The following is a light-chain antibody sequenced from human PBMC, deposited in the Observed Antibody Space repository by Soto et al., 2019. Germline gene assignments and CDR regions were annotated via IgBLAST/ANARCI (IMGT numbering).Light chain of an antibody. J-gene: IGLJ1*01. V-gene: IGLV2-8*01. CDR1: TSNIGSNY. Sequence: QSALTQPPSASGTPGQGVTISCSGSTSNIGSNYVYWYQQHPGKAPKLMIYEVSKRPSGVPDRFSGSKSGNTASLTVSGLQAEDEADYYRSSHAGSNNYVSGTGTKVTVL. CDR2: EVS. CDR3: SSHAGSNNYV.